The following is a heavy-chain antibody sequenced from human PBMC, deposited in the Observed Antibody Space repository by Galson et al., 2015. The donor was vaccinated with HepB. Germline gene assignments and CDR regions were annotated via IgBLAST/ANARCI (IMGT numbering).Heavy chain of an antibody. CDR2: IWYDGSNK. CDR1: GFTFSRYA. CDR3: VRDRGTVADDGMMGGYFDS. D-gene: IGHD6-19*01. J-gene: IGHJ4*02. V-gene: IGHV3-33*01. Sequence: SLRLSCAASGFTFSRYAMHWVRQAPGKGLEWVAVIWYDGSNKEYADSVKGRFTISRDNSKNTLYLQLGSLRVEDTAVYYCVRDRGTVADDGMMGGYFDSWGQGIPVTVSS.